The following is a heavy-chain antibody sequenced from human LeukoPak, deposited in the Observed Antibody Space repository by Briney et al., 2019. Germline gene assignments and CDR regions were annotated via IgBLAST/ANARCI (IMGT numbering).Heavy chain of an antibody. Sequence: GGSLRLSCAASGFTFDDYVMHWARQVPGKGLEWVSGINWESDTIGYADSVKGRFTISRDNAKNSLYLQMDSLRPEDTAFYYCTKDKRSGWRVCSFDPWGQGTLVTVSS. CDR1: GFTFDDYV. D-gene: IGHD6-19*01. CDR3: TKDKRSGWRVCSFDP. V-gene: IGHV3-9*01. CDR2: INWESDTI. J-gene: IGHJ5*02.